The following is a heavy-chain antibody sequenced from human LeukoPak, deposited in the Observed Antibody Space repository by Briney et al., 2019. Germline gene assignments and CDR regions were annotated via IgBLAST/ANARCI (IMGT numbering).Heavy chain of an antibody. J-gene: IGHJ4*02. D-gene: IGHD3-9*01. CDR3: ARDLGDILTGLSLN. CDR2: INPNSGGT. V-gene: IGHV1-2*02. Sequence: ASVKVSCKASGYTFTGYYMHWVRQAPGQGLEWMGWINPNSGGTNYAQKFQGRVTMTRDTSISTAYMELSRLRSEDTAAYYCARDLGDILTGLSLNWGQGTLVTVSS. CDR1: GYTFTGYY.